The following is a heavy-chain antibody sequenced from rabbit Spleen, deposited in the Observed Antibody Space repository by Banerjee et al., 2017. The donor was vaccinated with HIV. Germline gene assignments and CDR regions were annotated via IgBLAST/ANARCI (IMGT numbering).Heavy chain of an antibody. D-gene: IGHD1-1*01. Sequence: EESGGGLVKPGTSLTLICTASGFSFSTNYDMCWVRQAPGKGLEWIGCIYTGNGKNYYASWAKGRFTISKASSTTVTLEMTSLTVADTATYFCARNYVNAFNPWGPGTLVTVS. J-gene: IGHJ2*01. CDR1: GFSFSTNYD. CDR2: IYTGNGKN. CDR3: ARNYVNAFNP. V-gene: IGHV1S40*01.